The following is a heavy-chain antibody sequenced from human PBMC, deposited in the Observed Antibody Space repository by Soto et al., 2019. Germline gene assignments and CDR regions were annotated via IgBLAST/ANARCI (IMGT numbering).Heavy chain of an antibody. J-gene: IGHJ6*02. Sequence: GGSLRLSCASSGFTFSNAWLSWVRQAPGKGLEWVSYISSSGSTIYYADSVKGRFTISRDNAKNSLYLQMNSLRAEDTAVYYCARDEDSDSSGWLGNYGMDVWGQGTTVTVSS. CDR2: ISSSGSTI. CDR3: ARDEDSDSSGWLGNYGMDV. CDR1: GFTFSNAW. D-gene: IGHD6-19*01. V-gene: IGHV3-11*04.